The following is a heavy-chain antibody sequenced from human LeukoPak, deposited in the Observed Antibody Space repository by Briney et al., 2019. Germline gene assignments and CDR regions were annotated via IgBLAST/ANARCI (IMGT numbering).Heavy chain of an antibody. V-gene: IGHV3-9*01. Sequence: GGCLRLSCAASGFTFDDYAMHWVRQAPGKGLEWVSGIIWNSGSIGYADSVKGRFTISRDNAKNSLYLQMNSLRAEDTALYYCAKGSDFYDILTPHSAYFDYWGQGTLVTVSS. CDR2: IIWNSGSI. D-gene: IGHD3-9*01. CDR1: GFTFDDYA. CDR3: AKGSDFYDILTPHSAYFDY. J-gene: IGHJ4*02.